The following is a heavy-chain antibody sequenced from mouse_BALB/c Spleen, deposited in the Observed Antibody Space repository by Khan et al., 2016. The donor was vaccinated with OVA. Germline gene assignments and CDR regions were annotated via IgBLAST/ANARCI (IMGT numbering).Heavy chain of an antibody. J-gene: IGHJ4*01. D-gene: IGHD2-1*01. V-gene: IGHV1S56*01. CDR3: ARWGGNYPSYAMDY. CDR1: GYTFTSYY. CDR2: IYPGNINT. Sequence: VQLQQSGPELVKPGASVRISCKASGYTFTSYYIHWVKQRPGQGLEWIGWIYPGNINTGYNEKFKGKATLTADKSSSTAYMQLSSLTSDDSAVYFCARWGGNYPSYAMDYWGQGTSVTVSS.